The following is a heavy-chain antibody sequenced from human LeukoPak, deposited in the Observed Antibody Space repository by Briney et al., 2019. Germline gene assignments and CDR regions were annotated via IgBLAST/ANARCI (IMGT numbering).Heavy chain of an antibody. CDR1: DYSISSGNY. CDR3: ARGYYYRT. V-gene: IGHV4-38-2*01. J-gene: IGHJ4*02. Sequence: SETPSLTCAVSDYSISSGNYWGWIRQPPGKGLEWIGSVYHSGSTHYRPSLKSRVTISVDTSKNQFSLRLTSMTAADTAVYYCARGYYYRTWGQGILVTVSS. D-gene: IGHD3-10*01. CDR2: VYHSGST.